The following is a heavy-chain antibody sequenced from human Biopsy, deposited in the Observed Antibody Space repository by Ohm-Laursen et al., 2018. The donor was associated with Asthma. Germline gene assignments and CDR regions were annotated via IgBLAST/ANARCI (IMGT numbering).Heavy chain of an antibody. D-gene: IGHD3-9*01. CDR1: GFTFSSYA. V-gene: IGHV3-23*01. CDR2: ISGSGGST. Sequence: SLTLSCAAFGFTFSSYAMSWVRQAPGKGLEWVSAISGSGGSTYYADSVKGRFTISRDNSKNTLYLQMNSLRAEDTAVYYCAKDRDYDILTGPTGFDYWGQGTLVTVSS. CDR3: AKDRDYDILTGPTGFDY. J-gene: IGHJ4*02.